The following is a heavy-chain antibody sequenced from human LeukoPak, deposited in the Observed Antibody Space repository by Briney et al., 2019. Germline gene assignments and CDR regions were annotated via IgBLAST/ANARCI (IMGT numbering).Heavy chain of an antibody. CDR1: GASIRDYY. Sequence: SETLSLTCTVSGASIRDYYWSWIRQSPGRGLGWIVYTHHSGATNYNPSLKSRITISVDTSKNQVSLKLGSVTAADTAVYYCARHKGSGTYPLDNWGQGILVTVSS. J-gene: IGHJ4*02. CDR2: THHSGAT. CDR3: ARHKGSGTYPLDN. D-gene: IGHD3-10*01. V-gene: IGHV4-59*08.